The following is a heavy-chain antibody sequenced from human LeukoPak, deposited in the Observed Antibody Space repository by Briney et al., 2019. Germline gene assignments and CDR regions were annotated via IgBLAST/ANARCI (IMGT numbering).Heavy chain of an antibody. CDR3: ARGAEGDYVWGSYGH. D-gene: IGHD3-16*01. J-gene: IGHJ4*02. Sequence: GGSLRLSCAASGFTFDDYGMSWVRQAPGKGLEWVSGINWNGGSTGYADSVKGRFTISRDNAKNSLYLQMNSLRAEDTALCHCARGAEGDYVWGSYGHWGQGTLVTVSS. CDR2: INWNGGST. V-gene: IGHV3-20*01. CDR1: GFTFDDYG.